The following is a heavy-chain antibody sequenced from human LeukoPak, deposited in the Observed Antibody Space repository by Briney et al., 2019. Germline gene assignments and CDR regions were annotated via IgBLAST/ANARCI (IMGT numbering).Heavy chain of an antibody. D-gene: IGHD2-15*01. V-gene: IGHV1-18*04. CDR2: ISAYNGNT. CDR3: ARDTRDIVVVVAARSFDY. J-gene: IGHJ4*02. CDR1: GYTFTSYG. Sequence: ASVKVSCKASGYTFTSYGISWVRQAPGQGLEWMGWISAYNGNTNYAQKHQGRDTMTTDTSTSTAYMELRSLRSDDTAVYYCARDTRDIVVVVAARSFDYWGQGTLVTVSS.